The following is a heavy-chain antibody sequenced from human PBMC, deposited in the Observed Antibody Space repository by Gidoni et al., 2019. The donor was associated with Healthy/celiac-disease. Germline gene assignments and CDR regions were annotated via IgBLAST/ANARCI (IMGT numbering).Heavy chain of an antibody. D-gene: IGHD6-19*01. Sequence: EVQLLESGGGLVQPGGSLRLSCEASGFPFSSYAMSWVRQAPGKGLEWVSAISGSGGSTYYADSVKGRFTISRDNSKNTLYLQMNSLRAEDTAVYYCANSRIAVAGTEEYYFDYWGQGTLVTVSS. CDR3: ANSRIAVAGTEEYYFDY. CDR2: ISGSGGST. J-gene: IGHJ4*02. V-gene: IGHV3-23*01. CDR1: GFPFSSYA.